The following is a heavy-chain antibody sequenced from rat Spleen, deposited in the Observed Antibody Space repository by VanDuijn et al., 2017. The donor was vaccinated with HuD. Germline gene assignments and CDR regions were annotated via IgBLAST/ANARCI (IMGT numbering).Heavy chain of an antibody. CDR3: STAGSFTDYYFAGGFDY. CDR2: ISTGGGNT. Sequence: EVQLVESGGGLLQPGRSLKLSCAASGFTFSNYDMAWVRQAPTTGLEWVAYISTGGGNTYYRDSVKGRFTVPRDNAKSTLYLQMDSLRSEDTATYYCSTAGSFTDYYFAGGFDYWGQGVMVTVSS. D-gene: IGHD1-6*01. J-gene: IGHJ2*01. V-gene: IGHV5S23*01. CDR1: GFTFSNYD.